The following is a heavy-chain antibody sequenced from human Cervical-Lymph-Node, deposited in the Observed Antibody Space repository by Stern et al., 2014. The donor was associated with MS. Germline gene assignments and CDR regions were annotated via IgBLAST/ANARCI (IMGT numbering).Heavy chain of an antibody. CDR3: ARETYYYDSSGLDY. D-gene: IGHD3-22*01. J-gene: IGHJ4*02. Sequence: EVQLVQSGGGLVKPGGSLRLSCAASGFTFSSYSMNWVRQAPGKGLEWVSSISSSSSYIYYADSVKGRFNISRDNATNSLYLQMNSLRAEDTAVYYCARETYYYDSSGLDYWGQGTLVTVSS. CDR2: ISSSSSYI. V-gene: IGHV3-21*01. CDR1: GFTFSSYS.